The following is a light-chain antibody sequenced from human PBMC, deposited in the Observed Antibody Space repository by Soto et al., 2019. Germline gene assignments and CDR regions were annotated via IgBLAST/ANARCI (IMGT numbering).Light chain of an antibody. J-gene: IGKJ2*01. Sequence: DIQMTQSPSTLSASVGDRVTITCRASQSISSWLAWYQQKPGKAPKLLIYDASSLESGVPSRFSGSGSGTEFTHTISSLQPDDFATHYCQQYNSYPSTCGQGTKLEIK. CDR2: DAS. CDR3: QQYNSYPST. V-gene: IGKV1-5*01. CDR1: QSISSW.